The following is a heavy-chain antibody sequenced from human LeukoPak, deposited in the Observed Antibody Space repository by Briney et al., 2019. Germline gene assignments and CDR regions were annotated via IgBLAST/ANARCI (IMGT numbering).Heavy chain of an antibody. Sequence: PGGSLRLSCAASGFIFSNFAMSWVRQAPGKGLEWVSVIGGSGGTTYSADSVKGRFTISRDNSQNTLFLQMNSLRAEDTAMYYCARDAQRGFDYSNSLEYWGHGTLVTVSS. CDR2: IGGSGGTT. CDR1: GFIFSNFA. CDR3: ARDAQRGFDYSNSLEY. V-gene: IGHV3-23*01. D-gene: IGHD4-11*01. J-gene: IGHJ4*01.